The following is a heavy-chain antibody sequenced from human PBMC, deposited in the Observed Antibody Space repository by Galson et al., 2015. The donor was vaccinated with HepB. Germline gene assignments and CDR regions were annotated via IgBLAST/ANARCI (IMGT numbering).Heavy chain of an antibody. CDR1: GFTFSSYA. V-gene: IGHV3-30-3*01. CDR3: ARDGTKYSSSWYPTRY. D-gene: IGHD6-13*01. CDR2: ISYDGSNK. J-gene: IGHJ4*02. Sequence: FLRLSCAASGFTFSSYAMHWVRQAPGKGLEWVAVISYDGSNKYYADSVKGRFTISRDNSKNTLYLQMNSLRAEDTAVYYCARDGTKYSSSWYPTRYWGQGTLVTVSS.